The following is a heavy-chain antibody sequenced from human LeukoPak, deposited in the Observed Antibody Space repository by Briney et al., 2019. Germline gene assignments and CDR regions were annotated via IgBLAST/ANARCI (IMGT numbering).Heavy chain of an antibody. J-gene: IGHJ5*02. CDR1: GYTFTSYG. V-gene: IGHV1-18*01. D-gene: IGHD3-9*01. Sequence: ASVKVSCKASGYTFTSYGVTWVQQAPGQGLEWMGWISAYNGNTNYAQKVQGRVTMTTDTSTSTAYMELRSLRSDDTAVYYCARIYDILTGYYLNWFDPWGQGTLVTVSS. CDR3: ARIYDILTGYYLNWFDP. CDR2: ISAYNGNT.